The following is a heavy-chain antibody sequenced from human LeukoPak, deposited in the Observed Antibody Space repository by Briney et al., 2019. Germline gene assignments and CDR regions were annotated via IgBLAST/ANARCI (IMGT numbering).Heavy chain of an antibody. D-gene: IGHD3-16*01. CDR3: AKDRGGRLGYYYYMDV. CDR2: ISWDGGST. CDR1: GFTFDDYT. J-gene: IGHJ6*03. Sequence: GGSLRLSCAASGFTFDDYTMHWVRQAPGKGLEWVSLISWDGGSTYYADSVKGRFTISRDNSKNSLYLQMNSLRTEDTALYYCAKDRGGRLGYYYYMDVWGKGTTVTVSS. V-gene: IGHV3-43*01.